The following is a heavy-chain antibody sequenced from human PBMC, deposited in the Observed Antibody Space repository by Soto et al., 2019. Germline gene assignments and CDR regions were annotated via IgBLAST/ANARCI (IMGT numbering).Heavy chain of an antibody. CDR3: AKNWDTTFSSSSH. CDR1: GFTFTTYA. J-gene: IGHJ4*02. CDR2: ISGSGGST. V-gene: IGHV3-23*01. D-gene: IGHD6-6*01. Sequence: EVQLLESGGGLVQPGGSLRLSCAASGFTFTTYAMTWVRQAPGKGLEWVSAISGSGGSTYYADSVKGRFTISRDNSKNTLFLKMNSLRAEETAVYYCAKNWDTTFSSSSHWGRGTLVTVSS.